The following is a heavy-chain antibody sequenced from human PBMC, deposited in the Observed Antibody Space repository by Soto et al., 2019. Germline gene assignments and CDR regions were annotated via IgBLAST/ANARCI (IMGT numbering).Heavy chain of an antibody. J-gene: IGHJ6*03. D-gene: IGHD5-12*01. Sequence: PSETLSLTCAAYGGSFSGYYWSWIRQPPGKGLEWIGEINHSGSTNYNPSLKSRVTISVDTSKNQFSLKLSSVTAADTAVYYCARGKSTDSGYDLLAYYMDVWGKGTTVPVS. CDR1: GGSFSGYY. CDR3: ARGKSTDSGYDLLAYYMDV. V-gene: IGHV4-34*01. CDR2: INHSGST.